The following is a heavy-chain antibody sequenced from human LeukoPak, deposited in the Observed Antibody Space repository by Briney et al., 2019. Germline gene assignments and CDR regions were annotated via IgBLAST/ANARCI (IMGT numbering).Heavy chain of an antibody. D-gene: IGHD3-3*01. V-gene: IGHV3-7*01. CDR2: IKQDGSEK. CDR1: GFTFSSYW. J-gene: IGHJ1*01. CDR3: ARDPANYDFWSGYSRMYFQH. Sequence: GGSLRLSCAASGFTFSSYWMHWVRQAPGKGLEWVANIKQDGSEKYYVDSVKGRFTISRDNAKNSLYLQMNSLRAEDTAVYYCARDPANYDFWSGYSRMYFQHWGQGTLVTVSS.